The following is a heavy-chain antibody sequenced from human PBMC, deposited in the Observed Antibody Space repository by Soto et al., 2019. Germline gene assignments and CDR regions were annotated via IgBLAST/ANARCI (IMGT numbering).Heavy chain of an antibody. CDR2: VNHRGTT. V-gene: IGHV4-34*01. Sequence: PSETLSLTGAVYGGSFSGYYWTWIRQSPEKGLEGIGEVNHRGTTYYNPSLKTRVTISVHTPKNQFSLKMSSVTAADTAVYYCAREPPQNASSFYGLDVWGQGTTVTVSS. D-gene: IGHD2-2*01. J-gene: IGHJ6*02. CDR3: AREPPQNASSFYGLDV. CDR1: GGSFSGYY.